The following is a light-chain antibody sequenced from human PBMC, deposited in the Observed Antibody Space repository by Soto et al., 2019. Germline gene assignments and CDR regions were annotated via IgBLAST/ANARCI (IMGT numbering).Light chain of an antibody. V-gene: IGKV3-11*01. CDR1: QSVSSY. CDR2: DAS. Sequence: EIVLTQSPATLSLSPGERATLSCRASQSVSSYLAWYQQKPGQAPRLLIYDASNRATGIPDRFSGSGSGTDFTLTISRLEPEDFAVYYCQQRSNRPPGITFGQGTKVDI. CDR3: QQRSNRPPGIT. J-gene: IGKJ1*01.